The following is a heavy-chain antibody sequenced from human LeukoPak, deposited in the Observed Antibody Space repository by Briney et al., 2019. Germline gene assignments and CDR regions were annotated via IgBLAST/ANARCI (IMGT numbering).Heavy chain of an antibody. CDR1: GFTFSSYG. Sequence: PGRSLRLSCAASGFTFSSYGMHWVRQAPGKGLEWVAVIWYDGSNKYYADSVKGRFTISRDNSKNTLYLQMNSLRAEDTAVYYCARDGLGYCSSTSCYYYGMDVWGQGTTVTVSS. D-gene: IGHD2-2*01. J-gene: IGHJ6*02. CDR2: IWYDGSNK. V-gene: IGHV3-33*08. CDR3: ARDGLGYCSSTSCYYYGMDV.